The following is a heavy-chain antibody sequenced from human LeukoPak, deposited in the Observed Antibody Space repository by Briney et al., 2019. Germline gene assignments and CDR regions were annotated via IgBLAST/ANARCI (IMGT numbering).Heavy chain of an antibody. CDR2: IYPGDSDT. V-gene: IGHV5-51*01. CDR3: ARARYCSAASCPSPYYYYYMDV. Sequence: PGESLKISCKGSGYSFTNYWTGWVRQMPGKGLEWMGIIYPGDSDTRYSPSFQGQVTISADKSITTAYLQWNSLKASDTAIYYCARARYCSAASCPSPYYYYYMDVWGKGTTVTVSS. D-gene: IGHD2-15*01. J-gene: IGHJ6*03. CDR1: GYSFTNYW.